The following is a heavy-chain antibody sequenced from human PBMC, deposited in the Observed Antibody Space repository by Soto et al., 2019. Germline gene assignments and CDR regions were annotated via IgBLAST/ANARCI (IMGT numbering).Heavy chain of an antibody. CDR2: INAGNGNT. J-gene: IGHJ6*02. CDR1: GYTFTSYA. Sequence: GASVKVSCKASGYTFTSYAMHWVLQAPGQRLEWMGWINAGNGNTKYSQKFQGRVTITRDTSASTAYMELSSLRSEDTAVYYCARDPSYYGMAVWGQGTTVTVSS. V-gene: IGHV1-3*01. CDR3: ARDPSYYGMAV.